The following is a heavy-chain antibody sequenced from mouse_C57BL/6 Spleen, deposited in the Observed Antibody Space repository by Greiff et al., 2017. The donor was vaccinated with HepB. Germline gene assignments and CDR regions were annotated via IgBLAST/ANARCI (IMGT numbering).Heavy chain of an antibody. CDR2: IDPSDSYT. Sequence: QVQLQHPGAELVKPGASVKLSCKASGYTFTSYWMQWVKQRPGQGLEWIGEIDPSDSYTNYYQKFKGKATLTVDTSSSTAYMQLSSLTSEDSAVYYCAKGYGNSFAYWGQGTLVTVSA. D-gene: IGHD2-10*02. J-gene: IGHJ3*01. CDR1: GYTFTSYW. V-gene: IGHV1-50*01. CDR3: AKGYGNSFAY.